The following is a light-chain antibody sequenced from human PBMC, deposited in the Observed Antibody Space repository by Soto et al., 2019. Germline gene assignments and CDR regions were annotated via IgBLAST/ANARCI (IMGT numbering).Light chain of an antibody. V-gene: IGKV1-39*01. Sequence: DIQMTQSPSSLSASVGDSVTITCRASQSISSYLNWYQQKPGEAPKILIYAASTLQSGVPSRFSGRGSGPDFSLTISSLQPEDFATYYCQQTFSAPVTFGQGTRLEIK. CDR3: QQTFSAPVT. CDR2: AAS. J-gene: IGKJ2*01. CDR1: QSISSY.